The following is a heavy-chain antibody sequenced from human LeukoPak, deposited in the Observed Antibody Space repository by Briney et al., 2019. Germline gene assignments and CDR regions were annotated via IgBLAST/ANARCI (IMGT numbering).Heavy chain of an antibody. CDR3: ASSPSLTTVPLDY. D-gene: IGHD4-11*01. J-gene: IGHJ4*02. Sequence: GASVKVSCKASGYTFTSYYMHWVRQAPGQGLEWMGIINPSGGSTSYAQKFQGRVTMTRDTSASTVYMELSSLRSEDTAVYYCASSPSLTTVPLDYWGQGTLVTVSS. CDR1: GYTFTSYY. V-gene: IGHV1-46*01. CDR2: INPSGGST.